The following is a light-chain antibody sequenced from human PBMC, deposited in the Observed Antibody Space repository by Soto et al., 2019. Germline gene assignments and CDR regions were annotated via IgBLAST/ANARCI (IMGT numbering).Light chain of an antibody. CDR2: GAS. CDR1: QSVSSSY. V-gene: IGKV3-20*01. J-gene: IGKJ2*01. Sequence: EIVLTQSPGTLSLSPGERATLSCRASQSVSSSYLAWYQQKPGQAPRLLIYGASSRATGIPDRFSGSGSGTDFTLTSSRLEPEDVAVYYCQQYGSSPLYTFGQGTKLEIK. CDR3: QQYGSSPLYT.